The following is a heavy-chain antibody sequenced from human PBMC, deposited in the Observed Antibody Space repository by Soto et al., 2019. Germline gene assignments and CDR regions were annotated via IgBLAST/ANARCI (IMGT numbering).Heavy chain of an antibody. J-gene: IGHJ4*02. CDR2: INHSGST. V-gene: IGHV4-34*01. Sequence: PSETLSLTCAVYGGSFSGYYWSWIRQPPGKGLEWIGEINHSGSTNYNPSLKSRVTISVDTSKNQFSLKLSSVTAADTAVYYRAAARDYWGQGTLVTVSS. CDR3: AAARDY. CDR1: GGSFSGYY. D-gene: IGHD6-13*01.